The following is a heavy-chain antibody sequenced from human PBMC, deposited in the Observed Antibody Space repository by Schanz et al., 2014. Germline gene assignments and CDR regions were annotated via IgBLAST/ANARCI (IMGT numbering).Heavy chain of an antibody. CDR3: AGTDCSSASCYTGYYYMDV. V-gene: IGHV1-69*02. Sequence: QVQLVQSGAEVKKPGSSVKVSCKASGATFSTYTISWVRQAPGQGLEWMGRIIPILGIANYAQNFQGRVTITADKSTSTAYMELTSLRSEDTAVYYCAGTDCSSASCYTGYYYMDVWGKGTTVTVSS. CDR1: GATFSTYT. CDR2: IIPILGIA. J-gene: IGHJ6*03. D-gene: IGHD2-2*02.